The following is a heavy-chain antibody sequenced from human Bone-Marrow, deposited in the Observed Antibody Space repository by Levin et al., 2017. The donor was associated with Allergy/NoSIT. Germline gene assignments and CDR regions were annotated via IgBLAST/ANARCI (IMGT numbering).Heavy chain of an antibody. J-gene: IGHJ4*02. Sequence: RGESLKISCAASGFTFSSYSMNWVRQAPGKGLEWVSSISSSSSYIYYADSVKGRFTISRDNAKNSLYLQMNSLRAEDTAVYYCARGLEDITIFGVVIISDYFDYWGQGTLVTVSS. CDR2: ISSSSSYI. D-gene: IGHD3-3*01. CDR3: ARGLEDITIFGVVIISDYFDY. CDR1: GFTFSSYS. V-gene: IGHV3-21*01.